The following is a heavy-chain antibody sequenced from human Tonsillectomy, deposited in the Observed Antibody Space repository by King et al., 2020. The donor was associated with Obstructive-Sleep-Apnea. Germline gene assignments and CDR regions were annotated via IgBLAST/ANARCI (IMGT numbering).Heavy chain of an antibody. D-gene: IGHD1-26*01. J-gene: IGHJ4*02. CDR2: INWNSVTI. Sequence: VQLVESGGGLVQPGRSLRLSCAASGFTFDDYAMHWVRQAPGKGLEWVSGINWNSVTIGYADSVKGRFTISRDYAKKSLYLQMNSLRAEDTALYYCGKSLDSGTYYGPDYWGQGTLVTVSS. V-gene: IGHV3-9*01. CDR3: GKSLDSGTYYGPDY. CDR1: GFTFDDYA.